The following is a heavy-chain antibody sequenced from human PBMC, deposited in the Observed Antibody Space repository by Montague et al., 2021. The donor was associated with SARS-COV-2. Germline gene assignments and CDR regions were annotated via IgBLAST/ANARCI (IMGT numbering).Heavy chain of an antibody. D-gene: IGHD6-13*01. Sequence: SETLSLTCTVPGGSISSYYWSWIRQPAGKGLEWIGRIYIRETATYNPSLTSRVIMSADTSKNQISLKLSSVTAADTAVYYCARGRRIAAGGTSYYGLDVWDQGTTVTVSS. CDR1: GGSISSYY. CDR2: IYIRETA. V-gene: IGHV4-4*07. J-gene: IGHJ6*02. CDR3: ARGRRIAAGGTSYYGLDV.